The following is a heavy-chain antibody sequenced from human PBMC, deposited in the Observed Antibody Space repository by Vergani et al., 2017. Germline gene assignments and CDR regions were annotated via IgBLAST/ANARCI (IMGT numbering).Heavy chain of an antibody. D-gene: IGHD5-24*01. CDR1: GFTFSSYA. J-gene: IGHJ3*02. Sequence: VQLVESGGGVVQPGRSLRLSCAASGFTFSSYAMHWVRQASGKGLEWVGRIRSKANSYATAYAASVKGRFTISRDDSKNTAYLQMNSLKTEDTAVYYCTTPRRDGYNSDAFDIWGQGTMVTVSS. V-gene: IGHV3-73*01. CDR3: TTPRRDGYNSDAFDI. CDR2: IRSKANSYAT.